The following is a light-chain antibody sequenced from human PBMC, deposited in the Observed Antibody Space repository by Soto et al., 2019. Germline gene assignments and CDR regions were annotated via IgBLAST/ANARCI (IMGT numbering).Light chain of an antibody. Sequence: DIQLTQSPPSLSASEGDRVTITCQASHDIKNYLNWYQQKPGKAPKLLIYDAYNLERGVPSRFSGSGTGTDFTFTIGSLRPEDVATYYCQQFDFLPPYTFGQGTKVDIK. V-gene: IGKV1-33*01. CDR3: QQFDFLPPYT. CDR1: HDIKNY. J-gene: IGKJ2*01. CDR2: DAY.